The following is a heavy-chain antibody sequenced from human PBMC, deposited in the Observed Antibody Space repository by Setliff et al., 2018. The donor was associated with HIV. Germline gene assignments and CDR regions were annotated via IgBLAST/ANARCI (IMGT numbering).Heavy chain of an antibody. Sequence: PSETLSLTCTVSGGSISSYYWSWIRQPPGKGLEWIGYIYYSGSTNYNPSLKSRVTISIDKSKSQFSLKLSSVTVADTAVYYCARGPVLPAPRFDYWGQGTLVTVSS. CDR1: GGSISSYY. V-gene: IGHV4-59*12. CDR2: IYYSGST. D-gene: IGHD2-2*01. J-gene: IGHJ4*02. CDR3: ARGPVLPAPRFDY.